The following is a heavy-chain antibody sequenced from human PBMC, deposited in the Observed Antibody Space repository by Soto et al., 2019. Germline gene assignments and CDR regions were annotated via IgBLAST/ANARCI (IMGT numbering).Heavy chain of an antibody. V-gene: IGHV4-34*01. Sequence: SETLSLTCAVYGGSFSGYYWSWIRQPPGKGLEWIGEINHSGSTNYNPSLKSRVTISVGTSKNQFSLKLSSVTAADTAVYYCASGVLSSPLGLWGQGTLVTVSS. D-gene: IGHD6-13*01. CDR3: ASGVLSSPLGL. CDR2: INHSGST. J-gene: IGHJ4*02. CDR1: GGSFSGYY.